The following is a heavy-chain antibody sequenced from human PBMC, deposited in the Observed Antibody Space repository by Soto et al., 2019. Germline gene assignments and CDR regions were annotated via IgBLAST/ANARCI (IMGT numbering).Heavy chain of an antibody. CDR2: INPSGGST. CDR1: GYTFTNYY. D-gene: IGHD1-26*01. Sequence: QVQLVQSGAEVKKPGASVKVSCKASGYTFTNYYMHWVRQAPGQGLEWMGIINPSGGSTNYAQKFQGRVTMTRDTSTSTVYMEVSSLRSDDTAVYFCARDLSGRYDYWGQGTLVPVSS. CDR3: ARDLSGRYDY. J-gene: IGHJ4*02. V-gene: IGHV1-46*01.